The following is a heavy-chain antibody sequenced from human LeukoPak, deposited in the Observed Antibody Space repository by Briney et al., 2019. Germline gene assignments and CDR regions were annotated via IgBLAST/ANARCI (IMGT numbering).Heavy chain of an antibody. J-gene: IGHJ4*02. V-gene: IGHV1-24*01. CDR1: GYTLTELS. Sequence: ASVKVSCKVSGYTLTELSMHWVRQAPGKGLEWRGGFDPEDVETIYAQKFQGRVTMTEDTSTDTAYMELSSLRSEDTAVYYCATGGLMVYAAFDYWGQGTLVTVSS. D-gene: IGHD2-8*01. CDR3: ATGGLMVYAAFDY. CDR2: FDPEDVET.